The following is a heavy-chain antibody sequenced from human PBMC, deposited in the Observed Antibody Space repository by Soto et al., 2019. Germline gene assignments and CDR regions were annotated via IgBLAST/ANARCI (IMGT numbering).Heavy chain of an antibody. J-gene: IGHJ6*02. CDR2: INPSGGST. CDR3: ARDQSDIVVVPADPPHYYYGMDV. Sequence: QVQLVQSGAEVKKPGASVKVSCKASGYTFTSYYMHWVRQAPGQGLEWMGIINPSGGSTSYAQKFQGRVTIARDTSTSKVYMELSSLRSEDTAVYYCARDQSDIVVVPADPPHYYYGMDVWGQGTTVTVSS. CDR1: GYTFTSYY. D-gene: IGHD2-2*01. V-gene: IGHV1-46*01.